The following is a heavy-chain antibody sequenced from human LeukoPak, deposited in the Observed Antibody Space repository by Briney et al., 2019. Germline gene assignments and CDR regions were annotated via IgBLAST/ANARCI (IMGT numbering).Heavy chain of an antibody. V-gene: IGHV4-39*07. CDR2: IYYSGST. CDR3: AITTRAPYSSGWYPIENFDY. D-gene: IGHD6-19*01. Sequence: SETLSLTCTVSGGYISSSSYYWGWIRQPPGKGLEWIGSIYYSGSTYYNPSLKSRVTISVDTSKNQFSLKLSSVTAADTAVYYCAITTRAPYSSGWYPIENFDYWGQGTLVTVSS. CDR1: GGYISSSSYY. J-gene: IGHJ4*02.